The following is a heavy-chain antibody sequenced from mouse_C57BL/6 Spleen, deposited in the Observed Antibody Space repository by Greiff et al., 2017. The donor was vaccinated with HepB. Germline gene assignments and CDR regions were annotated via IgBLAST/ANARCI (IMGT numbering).Heavy chain of an antibody. Sequence: VQLQESGAELVRPGASVTLSCKASGYTFTDYEMHWVKQTPVHGLEWIGAIDPETGGTAYNQKFKGKAILTAVKSSSTAYMERRSLTSEDSAVYYCTRPGYYDYDVAWFAYWGQGTLVTVSA. J-gene: IGHJ3*01. CDR1: GYTFTDYE. V-gene: IGHV1-15*01. D-gene: IGHD2-4*01. CDR3: TRPGYYDYDVAWFAY. CDR2: IDPETGGT.